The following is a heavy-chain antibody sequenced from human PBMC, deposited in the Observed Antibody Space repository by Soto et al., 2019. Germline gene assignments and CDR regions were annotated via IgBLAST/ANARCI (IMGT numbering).Heavy chain of an antibody. CDR3: ASSYYDSSGYYNYYYGMDV. CDR1: GYSFTSYW. Sequence: GESLKISCKGSGYSFTSYWISWVRQMPGKGLEWMGRIDPSDSYTNYSPSFQGHVTISADKSISTAYLQWSSLKASDTAMYHCASSYYDSSGYYNYYYGMDVWGQGTTVTVSS. V-gene: IGHV5-10-1*01. CDR2: IDPSDSYT. D-gene: IGHD3-22*01. J-gene: IGHJ6*02.